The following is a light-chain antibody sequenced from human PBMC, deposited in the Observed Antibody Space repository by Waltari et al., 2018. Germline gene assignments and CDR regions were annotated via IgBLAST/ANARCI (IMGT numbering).Light chain of an antibody. CDR3: RQSYSTPRT. J-gene: IGKJ1*01. CDR1: QSISSY. Sequence: DIQMTQSPSSLSASVGDRVTITCRASQSISSYLNWYQQKPGKAPKLLIYAASSLQSGVPSRLSGSGSGTELTRTISSLQPEDFATYYCRQSYSTPRTFGQGTKVEIK. CDR2: AAS. V-gene: IGKV1-39*01.